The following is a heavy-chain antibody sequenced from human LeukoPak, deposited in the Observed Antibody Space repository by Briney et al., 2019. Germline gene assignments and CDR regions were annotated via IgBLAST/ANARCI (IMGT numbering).Heavy chain of an antibody. V-gene: IGHV1-69*01. CDR1: GGTFSSYA. Sequence: ASVKVSCKASGGTFSSYAISWVRQAPRQGLEWMGGIIPIFGTANYAQKFQGRVTITADESTSTAYMELSSLRSEDTAVYYCAGSPYHSYSSFMLEGKGSPLFFDYWGQGTLVTVSS. CDR3: AGSPYHSYSSFMLEGKGSPLFFDY. J-gene: IGHJ4*02. D-gene: IGHD6-6*01. CDR2: IIPIFGTA.